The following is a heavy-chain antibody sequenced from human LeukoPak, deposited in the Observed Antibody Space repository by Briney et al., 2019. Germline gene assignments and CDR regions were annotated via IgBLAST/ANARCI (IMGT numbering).Heavy chain of an antibody. J-gene: IGHJ5*02. V-gene: IGHV5-51*01. Sequence: GASLKISSKGSGYSFTSYWIGWVRQMPGKRLEWMGIIYPGDSATRYKTSLQGQVTTSADSSSRTSYLLWSSLKASDSAMYYCARRLPLGYCSSTSCYSLLWFDPWGQGTLVTVSS. CDR1: GYSFTSYW. CDR2: IYPGDSAT. CDR3: ARRLPLGYCSSTSCYSLLWFDP. D-gene: IGHD2-2*01.